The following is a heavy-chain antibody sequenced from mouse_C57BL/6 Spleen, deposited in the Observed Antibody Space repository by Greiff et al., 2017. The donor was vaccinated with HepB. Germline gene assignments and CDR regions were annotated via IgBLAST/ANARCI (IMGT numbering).Heavy chain of an antibody. D-gene: IGHD3-2*02. CDR1: GYAFSSSW. CDR2: IYPGDGDT. CDR3: ARLRSSGYVEAMDY. J-gene: IGHJ4*01. Sequence: VKLMESGPELVKPGASVKISCKASGYAFSSSWMNWVKQRPGKGLEWIGRIYPGDGDTNYNGKFKGKATLTADKSSSTAYMQLSSLTSEDSAVYFCARLRSSGYVEAMDYWGQGTSVTVSS. V-gene: IGHV1-82*01.